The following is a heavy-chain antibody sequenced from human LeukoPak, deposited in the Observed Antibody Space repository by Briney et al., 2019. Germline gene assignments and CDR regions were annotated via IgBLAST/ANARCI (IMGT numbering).Heavy chain of an antibody. V-gene: IGHV3-53*01. CDR1: GFTVSSNY. CDR2: IYSGGTT. Sequence: GGSLRLSCAASGFTVSSNYMSWVRQAPGKGLEWVSVIYSGGTTYYADSVRGRFFISRDNSNSRLALHMSNLRVEDTAVYYCERDPSEYEWQRGWYRDFWGQGSQVTVSS. CDR3: ERDPSEYEWQRGWYRDF. J-gene: IGHJ4*02. D-gene: IGHD6-19*01.